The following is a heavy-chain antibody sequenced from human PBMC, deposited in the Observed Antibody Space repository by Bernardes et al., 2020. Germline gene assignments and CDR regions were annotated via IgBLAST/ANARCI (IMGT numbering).Heavy chain of an antibody. D-gene: IGHD2-2*01. CDR2: ISSSGSTI. CDR3: ARDELVPATHYYYYYGMDV. Sequence: GGSLRLSCAASGFTFSSYEMNWVRQAPGKGLEWVSYISSSGSTIYYADSVKGRFTISRDNAKNSLYLQMNSLRAEDTAVYYCARDELVPATHYYYYYGMDVWGQGTTVTVSS. V-gene: IGHV3-48*03. CDR1: GFTFSSYE. J-gene: IGHJ6*02.